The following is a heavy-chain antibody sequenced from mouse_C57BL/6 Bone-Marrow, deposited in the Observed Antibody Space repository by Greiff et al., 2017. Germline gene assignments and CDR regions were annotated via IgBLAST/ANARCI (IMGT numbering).Heavy chain of an antibody. CDR1: GYAFTNYL. CDR2: INPGSGGT. V-gene: IGHV1-54*01. Sequence: VQLQQSGAELVRPGTSVKVSCKASGYAFTNYLIEWVKQRPGQGLEWIGVINPGSGGTNYNEKFKGKATLTADKSSSTAYMQLSSLTSDDSAVYSCARYGYYGDYWGQGTSVTVSS. CDR3: ARYGYYGDY. D-gene: IGHD1-1*01. J-gene: IGHJ4*01.